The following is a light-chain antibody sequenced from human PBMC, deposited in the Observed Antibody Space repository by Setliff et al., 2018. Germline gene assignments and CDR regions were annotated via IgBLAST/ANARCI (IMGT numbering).Light chain of an antibody. CDR3: SSHTSSSKYV. CDR2: EVT. CDR1: SSDVGTYNY. J-gene: IGLJ1*01. V-gene: IGLV2-14*01. Sequence: QSALTQPASVSGSPGQSITISCTGTSSDVGTYNYVSWYQQYPGKAPKLIIYEVTNRPSGISDRLSGSKSGNTASLTISGLQTEDEADYYCSSHTSSSKYVFGSGTKVTVL.